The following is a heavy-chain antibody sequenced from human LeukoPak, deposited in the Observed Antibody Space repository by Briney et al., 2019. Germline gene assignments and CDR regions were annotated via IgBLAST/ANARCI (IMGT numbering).Heavy chain of an antibody. Sequence: GGSLRLSCAASGFTFSSYSMNWVRQAPGKGLEWVSPISSSSSYIYYVDSVKGRFTISRDNAKNSLYLQMNSLRAEDTAVYYCARAPVDGGNDYWGQGTLVTVSS. V-gene: IGHV3-21*01. CDR1: GFTFSSYS. CDR3: ARAPVDGGNDY. J-gene: IGHJ4*02. CDR2: ISSSSSYI. D-gene: IGHD4-23*01.